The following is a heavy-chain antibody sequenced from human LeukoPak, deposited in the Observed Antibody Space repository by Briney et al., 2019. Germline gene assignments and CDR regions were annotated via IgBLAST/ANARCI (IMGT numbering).Heavy chain of an antibody. J-gene: IGHJ3*02. Sequence: GGSLRLSCAASGFTFSSYAMSWVRQAPGKGLEWVSLISGSGGTTYYADSVKGRFTISRDNSKNTLYLQMSSLRAEDTVVYYCAKDDCSGGSCYSSGNDAFDIWGQGTMVTVSS. CDR1: GFTFSSYA. CDR2: ISGSGGTT. CDR3: AKDDCSGGSCYSSGNDAFDI. V-gene: IGHV3-23*01. D-gene: IGHD2-15*01.